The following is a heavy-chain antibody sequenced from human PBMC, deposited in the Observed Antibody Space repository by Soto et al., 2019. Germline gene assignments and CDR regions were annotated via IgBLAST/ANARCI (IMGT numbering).Heavy chain of an antibody. CDR1: GGSVSSGSYY. CDR3: ARDRYSYEGGWFDP. J-gene: IGHJ5*02. V-gene: IGHV4-61*01. D-gene: IGHD5-18*01. Sequence: SETLSLTCTASGGSVSSGSYYWSWIRQPPGKGLEWIGYIYYSGSTNYNPSLKSRVTISVDTSKNQFSLKLSSVTAADTAVYYCARDRYSYEGGWFDPWGQGTLVTVSS. CDR2: IYYSGST.